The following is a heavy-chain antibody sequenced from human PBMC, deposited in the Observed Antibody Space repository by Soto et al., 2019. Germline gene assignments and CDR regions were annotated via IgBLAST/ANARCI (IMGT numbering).Heavy chain of an antibody. CDR2: IYYSGST. Sequence: QLQLQESGPGLVKPSQTLSLACTVSGGSFSSGGYYWSWIRQLPGKGLEWIGYIYYSGSTYYNPSLKSRFTISLDTSKTQFSLKLSSVTAADTAVYYCASATSCSGHYGYCGEGALVTVSS. CDR3: ASATSCSGHYGY. V-gene: IGHV4-31*03. J-gene: IGHJ4*02. D-gene: IGHD2-8*02. CDR1: GGSFSSGGYY.